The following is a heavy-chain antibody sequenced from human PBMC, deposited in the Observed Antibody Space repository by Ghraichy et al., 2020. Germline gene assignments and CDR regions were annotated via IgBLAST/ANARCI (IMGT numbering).Heavy chain of an antibody. V-gene: IGHV1-2*04. D-gene: IGHD2-2*01. Sequence: ASVKVSCKASGYTFTGYYMHWVRQAPGQGLEWMGWINPNSGGTNYAQKFQGWVTMTRGTSISTAYMELSRLRSDDTAVYYCVTKYCSSTSCYYFQHWGQGTLVTVAS. CDR2: INPNSGGT. CDR3: VTKYCSSTSCYYFQH. J-gene: IGHJ1*01. CDR1: GYTFTGYY.